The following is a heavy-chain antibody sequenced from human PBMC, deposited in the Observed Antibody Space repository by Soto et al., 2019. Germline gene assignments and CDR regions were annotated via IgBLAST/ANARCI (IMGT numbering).Heavy chain of an antibody. CDR1: GYTFTRYG. V-gene: IGHV1-18*01. J-gene: IGHJ6*02. D-gene: IGHD3-16*01. CDR2: INTYNGNT. Sequence: QVQLVQSGAEVKNLGASVKVSCKASGYTFTRYGIGWARQAPGQGLEWMGWINTYNGNTNYAQNVQGRVTLTTDTPTSTAYMELRSRRSNDTAIYYCAMVDVYVTPSPQDVWGQGTTVIVS. CDR3: AMVDVYVTPSPQDV.